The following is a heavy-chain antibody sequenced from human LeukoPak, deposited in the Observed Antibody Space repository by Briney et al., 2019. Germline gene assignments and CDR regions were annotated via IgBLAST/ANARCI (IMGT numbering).Heavy chain of an antibody. V-gene: IGHV3-7*01. CDR3: ARKRRYYYDSSGFLLFDY. CDR2: IKQDGSEK. CDR1: GFTFSSYW. D-gene: IGHD3-22*01. J-gene: IGHJ4*02. Sequence: PGGSLRLSCAASGFTFSSYWMSWVRQAPGKGLEWVANIKQDGSEKYYVDSVKGRFTISRDNAKNSLYLQMNSLRAEDTAVYYCARKRRYYYDSSGFLLFDYWGQGTLVTVSS.